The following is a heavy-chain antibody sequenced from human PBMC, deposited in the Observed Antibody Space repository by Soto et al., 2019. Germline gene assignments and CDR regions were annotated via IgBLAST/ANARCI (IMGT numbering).Heavy chain of an antibody. D-gene: IGHD3-10*01. Sequence: QVQLVQSGAEVKKPGASVKVSCKASGYTFTSYGISWVRQAPGQGLEWMGWINPYNGKTNYAQKLQGRVTMPTDTSTNTAYMELRSLSSDDTAVYYCARDWLGIDYWGQGTLVTVSS. CDR2: INPYNGKT. V-gene: IGHV1-18*01. J-gene: IGHJ4*02. CDR1: GYTFTSYG. CDR3: ARDWLGIDY.